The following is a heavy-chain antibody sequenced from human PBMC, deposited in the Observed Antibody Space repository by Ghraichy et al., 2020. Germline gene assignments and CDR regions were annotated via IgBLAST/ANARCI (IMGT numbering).Heavy chain of an antibody. CDR2: ISGSGGST. V-gene: IGHV3-23*01. CDR1: GFTFSSYA. CDR3: AKDLTLAARPGHIYYYYGMDV. D-gene: IGHD6-6*01. Sequence: AGSLRLSCAASGFTFSSYAMSWVRQAPGKGLEWVSAISGSGGSTYYADSVKGRFTISRDNSKNTLYLQMNSLRAEDTAVYYCAKDLTLAARPGHIYYYYGMDVWGQGTTVTVSS. J-gene: IGHJ6*02.